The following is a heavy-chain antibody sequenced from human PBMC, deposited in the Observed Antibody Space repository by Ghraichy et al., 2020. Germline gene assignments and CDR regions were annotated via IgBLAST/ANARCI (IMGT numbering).Heavy chain of an antibody. CDR1: GFTFSSYS. J-gene: IGHJ4*02. D-gene: IGHD3-3*01. Sequence: LSLTCAASGFTFSSYSMNWVRQAPGKGLEWVSYISSSSSTIYYADSVKGRFTISRDNAKNSLYLQMNSLRDEDTAVYYCARDGFLEWLQSFDYWGQGTLVTVSS. V-gene: IGHV3-48*02. CDR3: ARDGFLEWLQSFDY. CDR2: ISSSSSTI.